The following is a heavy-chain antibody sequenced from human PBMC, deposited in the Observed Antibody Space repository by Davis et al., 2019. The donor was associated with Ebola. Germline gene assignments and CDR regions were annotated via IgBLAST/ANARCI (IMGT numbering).Heavy chain of an antibody. CDR3: AKDSAMGLDYFDY. D-gene: IGHD5-18*01. CDR2: IWYDGSNK. CDR1: GFTFSSYG. J-gene: IGHJ4*02. V-gene: IGHV3-30*02. Sequence: PGGSLRLSCAASGFTFSSYGMHWVRQAPGKGLEWVAVIWYDGSNKYYADSVKGRFTISRDNSKNTLYLQMNSLRAEDTAVYYCAKDSAMGLDYFDYWGQGTLVTVSS.